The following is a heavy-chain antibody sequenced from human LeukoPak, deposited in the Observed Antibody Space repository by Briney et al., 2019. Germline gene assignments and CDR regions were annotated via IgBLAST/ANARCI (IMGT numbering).Heavy chain of an antibody. CDR1: GGSISSSSYY. J-gene: IGHJ4*02. CDR2: IYYSGST. V-gene: IGHV4-39*01. Sequence: SETLSLTCTVSGGSISSSSYYWGWIRQPPGKGLEWIGSIYYSGSTYYNPSLKSRVTISVDTSKNQFSLKLSSVTAADTAVYYCARGSRLGVLLWFGEWGEFDYWGQGTLVTVSS. D-gene: IGHD3-10*01. CDR3: ARGSRLGVLLWFGEWGEFDY.